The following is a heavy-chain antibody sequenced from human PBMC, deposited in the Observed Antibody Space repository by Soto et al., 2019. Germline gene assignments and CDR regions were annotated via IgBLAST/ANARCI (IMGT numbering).Heavy chain of an antibody. CDR1: GFTFSNYA. Sequence: GGSLRLSCAPSGFTFSNYAMFWVRQAPGKGLEWVSTIFAGGGSTYYADSVKGRFTISRDNSKNILFLQMDSLRAEDTAVYFCAKDLIRGDGYIDFDYWGQGTLVTVSS. J-gene: IGHJ4*02. CDR3: AKDLIRGDGYIDFDY. V-gene: IGHV3-23*01. CDR2: IFAGGGST. D-gene: IGHD3-10*01.